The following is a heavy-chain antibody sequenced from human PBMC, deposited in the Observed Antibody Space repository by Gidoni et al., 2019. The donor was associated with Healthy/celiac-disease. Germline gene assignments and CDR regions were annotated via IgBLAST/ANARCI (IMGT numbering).Heavy chain of an antibody. V-gene: IGHV3-23*01. CDR3: AIRRYGSGEFDY. CDR1: GFTFSSYA. D-gene: IGHD3-10*01. Sequence: EVQLLASGGGLVQPGGSLRLPCAASGFTFSSYAMSWVRQAPGKGLEWVSAISGSGGSTYYADSVKGRFTISRDNSKNTLYLQMNSLRAEDTAVYYCAIRRYGSGEFDYWGQGTLVTVSS. J-gene: IGHJ4*02. CDR2: ISGSGGST.